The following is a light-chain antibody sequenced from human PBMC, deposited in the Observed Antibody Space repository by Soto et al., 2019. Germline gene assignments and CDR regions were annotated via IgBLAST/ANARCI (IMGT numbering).Light chain of an antibody. Sequence: EIILTQSPDTLSLSTGERATLSCRASQTVSSNYLAWCQQRPGQAPRLLIYSASTRAAGIPDRFSGSGSGTDFTLTITRLEPEDFAVYYCQQRSNWPITFGQGTRLEIK. CDR1: QTVSSNY. J-gene: IGKJ5*01. V-gene: IGKV3D-20*02. CDR2: SAS. CDR3: QQRSNWPIT.